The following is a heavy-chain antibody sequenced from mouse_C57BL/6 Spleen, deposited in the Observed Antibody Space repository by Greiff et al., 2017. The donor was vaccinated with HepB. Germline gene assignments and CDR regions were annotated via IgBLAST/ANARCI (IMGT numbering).Heavy chain of an antibody. D-gene: IGHD4-1*01. CDR1: GYTFTSYW. CDR2: IYPGSGST. Sequence: QVQLQQPGAELVKPGASVKMSCKASGYTFTSYWITWVKQRPGQGLEWIGDIYPGSGSTNYNEKFKSKATLTVDISSSTAYMQLSSLTSEDSAVYYCARLGRGAMDYWGQGTSVTVSS. CDR3: ARLGRGAMDY. J-gene: IGHJ4*01. V-gene: IGHV1-55*01.